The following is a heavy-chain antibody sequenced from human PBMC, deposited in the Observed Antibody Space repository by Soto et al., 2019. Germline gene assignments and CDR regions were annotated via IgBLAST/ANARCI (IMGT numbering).Heavy chain of an antibody. J-gene: IGHJ6*03. CDR2: IYPGDSDT. Sequence: GESLKISCKGSGYSFTSYWIGWVRQMPGKGLEWMGIIYPGDSDTRYSPSFQGQVTISADKSISTAYLQWSSLKASDTAMYYCARLGYSKYVRNYMDVWGKGTTVTVSS. CDR3: ARLGYSKYVRNYMDV. D-gene: IGHD4-4*01. V-gene: IGHV5-51*01. CDR1: GYSFTSYW.